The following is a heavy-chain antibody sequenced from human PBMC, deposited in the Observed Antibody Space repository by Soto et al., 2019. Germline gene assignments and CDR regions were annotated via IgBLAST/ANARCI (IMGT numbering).Heavy chain of an antibody. D-gene: IGHD5-18*01. J-gene: IGHJ6*02. V-gene: IGHV1-69*13. CDR2: IIPIFGTA. Sequence: SVKVSCKASGGTFSSYAISWVRQAPGQGLEWMGGIIPIFGTANYAQKFRGRVTITADESTSTAYMEPSSLRSEDTAVYYCARMDTAMVTGGEYYYYYYGMDVWGQGTTVTVSS. CDR1: GGTFSSYA. CDR3: ARMDTAMVTGGEYYYYYYGMDV.